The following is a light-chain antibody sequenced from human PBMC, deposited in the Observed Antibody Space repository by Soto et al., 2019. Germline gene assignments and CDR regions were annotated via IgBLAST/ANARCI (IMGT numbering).Light chain of an antibody. V-gene: IGKV3-20*01. CDR1: QSVSSN. CDR2: GAS. Sequence: EIVMTQSPATLSVSPGERVTLSCRASQSVSSNLAWYQQKPGQAPRLLIYGASYRAAGIPDRFSGSGSGTDFTLTISRLEPEDFALYYCQQYGSSPWTFGQGTTVDI. CDR3: QQYGSSPWT. J-gene: IGKJ1*01.